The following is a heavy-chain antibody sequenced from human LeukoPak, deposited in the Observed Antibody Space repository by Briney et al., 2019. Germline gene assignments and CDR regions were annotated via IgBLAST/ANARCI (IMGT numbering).Heavy chain of an antibody. J-gene: IGHJ6*03. CDR1: GYTFTSYA. CDR2: INTNTGNP. Sequence: ASVKVSCKASGYTFTSYAMNWVRQAPGQGLEWMGWINTNTGNPTYAQGFTGRFVFSLDTSFSTAYLQISSLKAEDTAVYYCARDRLVAGTQYYYCYSMDVWGKGTTVTVSS. D-gene: IGHD6-19*01. CDR3: ARDRLVAGTQYYYCYSMDV. V-gene: IGHV7-4-1*02.